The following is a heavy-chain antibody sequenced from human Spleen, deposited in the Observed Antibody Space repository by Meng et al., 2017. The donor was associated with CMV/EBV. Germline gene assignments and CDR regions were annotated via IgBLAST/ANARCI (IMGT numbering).Heavy chain of an antibody. CDR2: INHSGST. Sequence: GSLRLSCAVYGGSSSGYYWSWIRQPPGKGLAWIGEINHSGSTNYNPSLKSRVTISVDTSKNQFSLKLSSVTAADTAVYYCARLTTVTPPWYYYYYGMDVWGQGTTVTVSS. CDR3: ARLTTVTPPWYYYYYGMDV. CDR1: GGSSSGYY. J-gene: IGHJ6*02. D-gene: IGHD4-11*01. V-gene: IGHV4-34*01.